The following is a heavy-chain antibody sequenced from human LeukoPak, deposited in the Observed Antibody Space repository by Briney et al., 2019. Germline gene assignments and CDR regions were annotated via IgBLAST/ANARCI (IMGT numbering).Heavy chain of an antibody. CDR2: ISWNSGSI. CDR3: AKELGEYFDY. J-gene: IGHJ4*02. V-gene: IGHV3-9*01. Sequence: PGGSLRLSCAASGFTFDDYAMHWVRQAPGKGLEWVSGISWNSGSIGCADSVKGRFTISRDNAKNSLYLQMNSLRAEDTALYYCAKELGEYFDYWGQGTLVTVSS. D-gene: IGHD3-10*01. CDR1: GFTFDDYA.